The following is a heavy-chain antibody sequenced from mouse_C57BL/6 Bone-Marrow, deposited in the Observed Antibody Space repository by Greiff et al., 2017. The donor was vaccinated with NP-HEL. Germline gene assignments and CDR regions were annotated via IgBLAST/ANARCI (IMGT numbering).Heavy chain of an antibody. CDR1: GFNIKDYY. D-gene: IGHD1-1*01. CDR3: ASHYYGSSDY. CDR2: IDPEDGET. Sequence: VQLQQSGAELVKPGASVKLSCTASGFNIKDYYMHWVKQRTEQGLEWIGRIDPEDGETKYAQKFQGKATITADTSSNTAYLQLSSLTSEDTAVYYCASHYYGSSDYWGQGTALTVSS. V-gene: IGHV14-2*01. J-gene: IGHJ2*01.